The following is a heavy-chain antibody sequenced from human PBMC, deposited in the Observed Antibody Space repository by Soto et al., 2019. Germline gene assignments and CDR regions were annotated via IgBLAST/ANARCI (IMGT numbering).Heavy chain of an antibody. V-gene: IGHV1-69*13. J-gene: IGHJ6*02. CDR2: IIPIFGTA. CDR1: GGTFSSYA. CDR3: ARAQEAERYYYYYGMDV. Sequence: ASVKVSCKASGGTFSSYAISWVRQAPGQGLEWMGGIIPIFGTANYAQKFQGRVTITADESTSTAYMELSSLRSEDTAVYYCARAQEAERYYYYYGMDVWGQGTTVTVSS. D-gene: IGHD6-19*01.